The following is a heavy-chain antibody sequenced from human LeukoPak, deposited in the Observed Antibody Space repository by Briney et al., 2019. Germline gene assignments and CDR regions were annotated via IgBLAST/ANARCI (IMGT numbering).Heavy chain of an antibody. Sequence: GASVKVSCKVSGYTLTELSMHWVRQAPGKGLEWMGGFDPEDGETIYAQKFQGRVTMTEDTSTDTASMELSSLRSEDTAVYYCARDIKRSRARWENLGLDPWGQGTLVTVSS. V-gene: IGHV1-24*01. D-gene: IGHD3-16*01. CDR2: FDPEDGET. CDR3: ARDIKRSRARWENLGLDP. J-gene: IGHJ5*02. CDR1: GYTLTELS.